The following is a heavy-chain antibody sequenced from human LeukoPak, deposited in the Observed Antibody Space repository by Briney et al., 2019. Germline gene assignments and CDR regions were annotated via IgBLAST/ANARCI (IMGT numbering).Heavy chain of an antibody. V-gene: IGHV3-23*01. CDR3: ANSGQLRLPYYGMDV. J-gene: IGHJ6*02. CDR1: GFTFSSYA. D-gene: IGHD1-26*01. Sequence: GGSLRLSCVASGFTFSSYAMSWVRQAPGKGLEWVSLISGSGGSTYYADSVKGRFTISRDNSKNTLYLQMNSLRAEDTAVYYCANSGQLRLPYYGMDVWGQGTTVTVSS. CDR2: ISGSGGST.